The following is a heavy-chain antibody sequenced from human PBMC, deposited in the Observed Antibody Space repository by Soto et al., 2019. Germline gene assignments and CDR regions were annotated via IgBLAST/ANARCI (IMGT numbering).Heavy chain of an antibody. J-gene: IGHJ4*02. CDR3: AIPFRRAMLKHLAY. V-gene: IGHV4-34*01. CDR2: INHSGST. Sequence: SETLSLTCAVYGGSFSGYYWSWIRQPPGKGLEWIGEINHSGSTNYNPSLKSRVTISVDTSKNQFSLKLSSVTAADTAVYYCAIPFRRAMLKHLAYCAQGTLVTVS. D-gene: IGHD2-2*01. CDR1: GGSFSGYY.